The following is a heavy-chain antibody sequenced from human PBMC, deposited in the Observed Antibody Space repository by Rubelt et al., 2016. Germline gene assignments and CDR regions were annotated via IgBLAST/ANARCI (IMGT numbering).Heavy chain of an antibody. D-gene: IGHD3-3*01. CDR3: ARALGLVGFTIPTGGFDF. J-gene: IGHJ4*02. CDR2: IYYSGST. V-gene: IGHV4-59*01. Sequence: QVQLQESGPGLVKPSETLSLTCTVSGDSISNSYWSWIRQPPGKGLEWIGYIYYSGSTNYNPSLKSGVTMSADTSMNQFSLKLTSVTASDTAMYYCARALGLVGFTIPTGGFDFWGQGTLVTISS. CDR1: GDSISNSY.